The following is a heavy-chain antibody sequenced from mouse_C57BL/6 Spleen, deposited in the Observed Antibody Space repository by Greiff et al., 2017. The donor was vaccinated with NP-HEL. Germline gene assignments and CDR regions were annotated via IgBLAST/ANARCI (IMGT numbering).Heavy chain of an antibody. Sequence: EVQRVESEGGLVQPGSSMKLSCTASGFTFSDYYMAWVRQVPEKGLEWVANINYDGSSTYYLDSLKSRFIISRDNAKNILYLQMSSLKSEDTATYYCARQGAYYSNTWFAYWGQGTLVTVSA. CDR1: GFTFSDYY. CDR3: ARQGAYYSNTWFAY. J-gene: IGHJ3*01. D-gene: IGHD2-5*01. V-gene: IGHV5-16*01. CDR2: INYDGSST.